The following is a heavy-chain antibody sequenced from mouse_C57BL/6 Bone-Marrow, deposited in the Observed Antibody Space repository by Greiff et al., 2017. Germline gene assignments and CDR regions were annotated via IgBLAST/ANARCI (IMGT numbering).Heavy chain of an antibody. Sequence: QVQLMESGPELVKPGASVKISCKASGYAFSSSWMNWVRQSPGKGLEWIGRISPGDGDTNYNGKFKGKATLSADKCSSTAYMQVSRLTSEDSAVYFCEGTLYYGSRYEYFDVWGTGNTVTVSS. J-gene: IGHJ1*03. CDR1: GYAFSSSW. D-gene: IGHD1-1*01. CDR3: EGTLYYGSRYEYFDV. CDR2: ISPGDGDT. V-gene: IGHV1-82*01.